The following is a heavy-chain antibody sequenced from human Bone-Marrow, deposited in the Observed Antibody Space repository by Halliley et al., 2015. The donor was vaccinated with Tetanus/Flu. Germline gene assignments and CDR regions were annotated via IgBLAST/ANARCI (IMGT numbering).Heavy chain of an antibody. CDR2: IYDSVST. CDR3: ARGTSMDV. J-gene: IGHJ6*02. Sequence: KGLEWIGYIYDSVSTNCNPSLKSRVPISVDMSNNQFSLKLTSVTVADTAVYYCARGTSMDVWGQGTTVTVSS. V-gene: IGHV4-59*01.